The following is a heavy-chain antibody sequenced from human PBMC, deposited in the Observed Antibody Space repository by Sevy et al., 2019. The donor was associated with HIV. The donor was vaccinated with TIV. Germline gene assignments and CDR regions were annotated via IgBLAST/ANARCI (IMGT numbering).Heavy chain of an antibody. CDR1: GYSISSGHY. V-gene: IGHV4-38-2*01. CDR3: ARVYYDFWSGYYDYYYYYGMDV. D-gene: IGHD3-3*01. Sequence: SETLSLTCAVSGYSISSGHYWGWIRQPPGKGLEWIGSIYHSGSTYYNPSLKSRVTISVDTSKNQFSLKLSSVTAADTAVYYCARVYYDFWSGYYDYYYYYGMDVWGQGTTVTVSS. CDR2: IYHSGST. J-gene: IGHJ6*02.